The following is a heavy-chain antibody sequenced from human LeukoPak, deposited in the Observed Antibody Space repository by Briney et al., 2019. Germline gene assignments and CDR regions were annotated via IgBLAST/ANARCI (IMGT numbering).Heavy chain of an antibody. CDR3: ARGLMVGATTLYGMDV. CDR1: GGSISSSSYY. Sequence: KASETLSLTCTVSGGSISSSSYYWGWIRQPPGKGLEWIGSIYYSGSTYYNPSLKSRVTISVDTSKNQFSLKLSSVTAADTAVYYCARGLMVGATTLYGMDVWGQGNTVTVSS. CDR2: IYYSGST. D-gene: IGHD1-26*01. V-gene: IGHV4-39*07. J-gene: IGHJ6*02.